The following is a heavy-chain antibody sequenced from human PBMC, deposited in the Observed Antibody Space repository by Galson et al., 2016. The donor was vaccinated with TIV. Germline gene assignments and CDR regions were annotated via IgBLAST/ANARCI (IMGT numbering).Heavy chain of an antibody. V-gene: IGHV3-20*01. Sequence: SLRLSCAASGFTFDAYDMNWVRQAPGKGLEWVSGINWNGGSTGYADSVKGRFTISRDNAKDSLYLQMNSLRAEDTALYHCARLRSCGGDCYYFDYWGQGTLV. CDR2: INWNGGST. CDR1: GFTFDAYD. CDR3: ARLRSCGGDCYYFDY. D-gene: IGHD2-21*02. J-gene: IGHJ4*02.